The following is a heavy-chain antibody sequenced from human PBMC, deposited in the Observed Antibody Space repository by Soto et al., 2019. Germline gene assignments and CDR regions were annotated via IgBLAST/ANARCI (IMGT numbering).Heavy chain of an antibody. CDR2: ISAYNGNT. D-gene: IGHD3-10*01. V-gene: IGHV1-18*01. Sequence: GASVKVSCTASGYTFTSYGISWVRQAPGQGLEWMGWISAYNGNTNYAQKLQGRVTMTTDTSTSTAYMELRSLRSDDTAVYYCARVPRGSSPPYFFAFWAKGTLFPV. CDR3: ARVPRGSSPPYFFAF. CDR1: GYTFTSYG. J-gene: IGHJ4*02.